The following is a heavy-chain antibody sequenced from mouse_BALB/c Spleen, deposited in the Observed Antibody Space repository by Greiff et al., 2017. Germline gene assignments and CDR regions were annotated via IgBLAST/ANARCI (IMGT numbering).Heavy chain of an antibody. V-gene: IGHV3-1*02. CDR1: GYSITSCYS. CDR2: IHYSGST. CDR3: ARDYDGYAWFAY. D-gene: IGHD2-3*01. J-gene: IGHJ3*01. Sequence: VQLKESGPDLVKPSQSLSLTCTVTGYSITSCYSWHWIRQFPGNKLEWMGYIHYSGSTNYNPSRKSRISITRDTSKNQFFLQLNSVTTEDTATYYCARDYDGYAWFAYWGQGTLVTVSA.